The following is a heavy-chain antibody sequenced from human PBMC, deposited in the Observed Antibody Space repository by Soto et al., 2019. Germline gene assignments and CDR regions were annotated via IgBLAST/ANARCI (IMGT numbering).Heavy chain of an antibody. D-gene: IGHD3-9*01. CDR1: GGSISSGGYY. CDR2: IYYSGST. Sequence: SETLSLTCTVSGGSISSGGYYWSWIRQHPGKGLEWIGYIYYSGSTYYNPSLKSRVTISVDTSKNQFSLKLSSVTAADTAVYYCARGDILTGYYSYFDYWGQGTLVTVSS. V-gene: IGHV4-31*03. J-gene: IGHJ4*02. CDR3: ARGDILTGYYSYFDY.